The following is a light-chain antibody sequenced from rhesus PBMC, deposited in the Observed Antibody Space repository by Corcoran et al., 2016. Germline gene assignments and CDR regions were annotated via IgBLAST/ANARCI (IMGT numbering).Light chain of an antibody. CDR3: QQYYSTPLT. CDR2: WAS. J-gene: IGKJ4*01. Sequence: DIVMTQSPDSLAVSLGETVTINCKSSQSLLFRSNNKNYLAWYQQNAGQAPKLLIYWASTRESGVPNRFSGRGSGTDFTLTISGLQAEDVAVYYCQQYYSTPLTFGGGTKVEIK. V-gene: IGKV4-1*01. CDR1: QSLLFRSNNKNY.